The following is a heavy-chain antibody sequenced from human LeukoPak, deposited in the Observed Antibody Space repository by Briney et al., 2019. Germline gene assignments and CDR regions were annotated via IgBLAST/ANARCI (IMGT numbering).Heavy chain of an antibody. Sequence: ASVKVSCKASGYTFTGYHIHWVRQAPGQGLEWMVRINPYSGDTNFAQKFQGRVTMTRDTSITTAYMDLSSLTPDDTAVYFCARDQGSLTRSWYTGYWGQGTQVTVSS. CDR3: ARDQGSLTRSWYTGY. CDR1: GYTFTGYH. D-gene: IGHD6-13*01. V-gene: IGHV1-2*06. CDR2: INPYSGDT. J-gene: IGHJ4*02.